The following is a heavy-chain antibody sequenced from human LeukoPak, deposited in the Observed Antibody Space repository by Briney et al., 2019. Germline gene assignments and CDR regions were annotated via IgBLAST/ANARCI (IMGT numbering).Heavy chain of an antibody. CDR2: ISYDGSNK. V-gene: IGHV3-30-3*01. D-gene: IGHD6-13*01. J-gene: IGHJ4*02. Sequence: GGSLRLSFAASGFTFSSHAMHWVRQAPGKGLEWVAVISYDGSNKYYADSVKGRFTISRDNSKNTLYLQMNSLRAEDTAVYYCARDFAYSSSSGYWGQGTLVTVSS. CDR3: ARDFAYSSSSGY. CDR1: GFTFSSHA.